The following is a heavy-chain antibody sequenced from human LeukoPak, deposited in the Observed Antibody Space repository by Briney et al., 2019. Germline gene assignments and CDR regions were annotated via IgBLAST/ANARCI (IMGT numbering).Heavy chain of an antibody. CDR3: AKQSAGVTTGYFDY. J-gene: IGHJ4*02. CDR1: GFTFSAYA. Sequence: QPGGSLRLSCAASGFTFSAYAMSWVRQASGKGLEWVSSISDSAGSTYYAASVTGRFTISRDSSRTTLYLQVNSLRAEDTAVYYCAKQSAGVTTGYFDYWGQGTLVTVSS. CDR2: ISDSAGST. D-gene: IGHD1-26*01. V-gene: IGHV3-23*01.